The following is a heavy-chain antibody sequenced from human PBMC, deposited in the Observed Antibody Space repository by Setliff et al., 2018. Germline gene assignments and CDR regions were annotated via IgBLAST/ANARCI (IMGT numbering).Heavy chain of an antibody. J-gene: IGHJ4*02. D-gene: IGHD3-3*01. CDR1: GFSFSSYT. CDR3: AKVGIFGGGYFDL. V-gene: IGHV3-64*01. Sequence: LRLSCAASGFSFSSYTMNWVRQAPGKGLEYVSGISSNGGRKYYANSVKGRFTISRDNSKNSLYLQMSSLRAEDTAVYYCAKVGIFGGGYFDLWGLGTLVTVSS. CDR2: ISSNGGRK.